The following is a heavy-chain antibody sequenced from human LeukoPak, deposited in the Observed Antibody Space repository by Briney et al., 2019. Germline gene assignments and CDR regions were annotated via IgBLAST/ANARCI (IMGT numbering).Heavy chain of an antibody. CDR1: GFTFSAYE. CDR2: IGSSGSTV. V-gene: IGHV3-48*03. Sequence: GGSLRLSCAASGFTFSAYEMNWVRQAPGKGLEWGSYIGSSGSTVYYADSVKGRFTISRDNAKNSLYMQMVSLRDEDTAIYYCARDTLEYSNSPDALDIWGQGTMVTVSS. D-gene: IGHD4-23*01. J-gene: IGHJ3*02. CDR3: ARDTLEYSNSPDALDI.